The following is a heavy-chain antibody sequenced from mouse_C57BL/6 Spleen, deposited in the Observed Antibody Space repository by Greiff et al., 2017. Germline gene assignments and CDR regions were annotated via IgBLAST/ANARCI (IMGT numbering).Heavy chain of an antibody. Sequence: EVQRVESGGDLVKPGGSLKLSCAASGFTFSSYGMSWVRQTPDKRLEWVATISSGGSYTYYPDSVKGRFTISRDNDKNTLYLQMSSLKSEDTAMYYCARHLRSGGDYFDYWGQGTTLTVSS. V-gene: IGHV5-6*01. CDR2: ISSGGSYT. D-gene: IGHD1-1*01. CDR1: GFTFSSYG. CDR3: ARHLRSGGDYFDY. J-gene: IGHJ2*01.